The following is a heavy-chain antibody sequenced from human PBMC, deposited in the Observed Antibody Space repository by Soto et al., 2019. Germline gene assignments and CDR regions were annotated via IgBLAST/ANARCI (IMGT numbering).Heavy chain of an antibody. V-gene: IGHV3-33*01. D-gene: IGHD3-10*01. J-gene: IGHJ6*02. CDR3: ARDDEYSGNGMDV. CDR1: GFTFSNYG. Sequence: QVQLVESGGGVVQPGRSLRLSCAASGFTFSNYGMHWVRQAPGKGLEWVAVILNDGSNRYHADSVKDRFTISRDNSKHTLYLQMNSLRVEDTAVYYCARDDEYSGNGMDVWGQGTTVTVS. CDR2: ILNDGSNR.